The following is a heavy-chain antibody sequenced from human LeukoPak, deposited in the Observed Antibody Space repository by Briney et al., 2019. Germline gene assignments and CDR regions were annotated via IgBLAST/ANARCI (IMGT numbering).Heavy chain of an antibody. V-gene: IGHV4-39*01. J-gene: IGHJ5*02. CDR2: IYYSGST. CDR3: ASPYYGSGSYIVDP. D-gene: IGHD3-10*01. Sequence: PSETLSLTCTVSGGSISSSSYYWGWIRQPQGKGLEWIGSIYYSGSTYYNPSLKSRVTISVDTSKNQFSLKLSSVTAADTAVYYCASPYYGSGSYIVDPWGQGTLVTVSS. CDR1: GGSISSSSYY.